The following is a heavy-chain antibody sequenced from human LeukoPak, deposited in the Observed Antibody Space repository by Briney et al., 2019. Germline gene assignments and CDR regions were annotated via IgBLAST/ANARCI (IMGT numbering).Heavy chain of an antibody. D-gene: IGHD4-23*01. CDR3: ARDLLNEGNHLDY. CDR2: IYYSGST. J-gene: IGHJ4*02. V-gene: IGHV4-30-4*01. CDR1: GGSISSGDYY. Sequence: SETLSLTCTVSGGSISSGDYYWSWIRQPPGKGLEWIGYIYYSGSTYYNPSLKSRVTISVDTSKNRFSLKLSSVTAADTAVYYCARDLLNEGNHLDYWGQGTLVTVSS.